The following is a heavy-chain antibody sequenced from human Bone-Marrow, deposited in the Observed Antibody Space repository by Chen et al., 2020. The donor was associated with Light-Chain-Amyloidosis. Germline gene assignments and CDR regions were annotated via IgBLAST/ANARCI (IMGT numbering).Heavy chain of an antibody. D-gene: IGHD6-13*01. CDR1: GFTFSSYW. V-gene: IGHV3-74*01. J-gene: IGHJ6*03. CDR3: AREVAGGRYYYYYYMDV. CDR2: INSDGSST. Sequence: EVQLVESGGGLVQPGGSLRLSCAASGFTFSSYWMHWVRQAPGKGLVWVSRINSDGSSTSYADSVKGRFTISRDNAKNTLDLQMNGLRAEDTAVYYCAREVAGGRYYYYYYMDVWGKGTTVTVSS.